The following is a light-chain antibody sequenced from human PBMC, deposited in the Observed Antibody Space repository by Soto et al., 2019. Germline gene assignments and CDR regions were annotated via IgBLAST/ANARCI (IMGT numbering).Light chain of an antibody. CDR1: QSITTY. V-gene: IGKV1-39*01. J-gene: IGKJ1*01. CDR3: QQSHSVPPT. CDR2: AAS. Sequence: DIQMTQSPSSLSASVGDRVTITCRASQSITTYLNWYQQKPGIAPKLLIYAASSLQSGVPSRFSGSGSGTDFTLTISSLQPEDFATYYCQQSHSVPPTFGQGTKVDIK.